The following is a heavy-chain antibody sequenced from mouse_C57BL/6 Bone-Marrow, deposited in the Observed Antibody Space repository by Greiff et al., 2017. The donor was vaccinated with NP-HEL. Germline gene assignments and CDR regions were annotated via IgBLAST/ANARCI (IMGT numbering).Heavy chain of an antibody. CDR1: GFNIKDDY. CDR3: TTSLYTFAY. J-gene: IGHJ3*01. V-gene: IGHV14-4*01. CDR2: IDPENGDT. Sequence: EVKLMESGAELVRPGASVKLSCTASGFNIKDDYMHWVKQRPEQGLEWIGWIDPENGDTEYASKFQGKATITADTSSNTAYLQLSSLTSEDTAVYYCTTSLYTFAYWGQGTLVTVSA. D-gene: IGHD2-12*01.